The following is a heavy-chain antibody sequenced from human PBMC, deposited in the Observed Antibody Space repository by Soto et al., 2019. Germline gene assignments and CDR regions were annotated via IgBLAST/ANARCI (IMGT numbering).Heavy chain of an antibody. J-gene: IGHJ4*02. CDR2: LNGDGNNV. V-gene: IGHV3-74*01. D-gene: IGHD2-8*01. CDR1: GCGFSVYW. Sequence: EVQLVESGGGLVQPGGSLSLSCAASGCGFSVYWMHWVRQAPGKGLMWVSRLNGDGNNVNYADSVKGRFTISRDNAKKTLYLQMNSLRVDYTAVYYCVRETFDASDDLDFWGKGTLVTVSS. CDR3: VRETFDASDDLDF.